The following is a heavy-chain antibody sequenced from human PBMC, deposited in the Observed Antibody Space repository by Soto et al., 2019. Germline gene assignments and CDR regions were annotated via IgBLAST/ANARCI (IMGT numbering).Heavy chain of an antibody. Sequence: ASVKVSCKASGGTFSSYAISWVRQAPGQGLEWMGGIIPIFGTANYAQKFQGRVTITADKSTSTAYMELSSLRSEDPAVYYCARRFGELSSEYYYYAMDVWGQGATVTVSS. CDR1: GGTFSSYA. J-gene: IGHJ6*02. D-gene: IGHD3-10*01. CDR2: IIPIFGTA. V-gene: IGHV1-69*06. CDR3: ARRFGELSSEYYYYAMDV.